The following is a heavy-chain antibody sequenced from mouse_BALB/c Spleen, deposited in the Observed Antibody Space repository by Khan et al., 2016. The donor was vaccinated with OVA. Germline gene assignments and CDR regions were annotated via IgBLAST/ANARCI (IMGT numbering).Heavy chain of an antibody. CDR1: GYTFTIYG. V-gene: IGHV9-3-1*01. J-gene: IGHJ4*01. D-gene: IGHD2-14*01. CDR3: ARVGYNGTMDY. Sequence: QIQLVQSGPELKKPGETVKISCKASGYTFTIYGMNWVRQAPGKGLKWMGWINTYTGEPTYADDFKGRFAFSLETSASTAFLQINNLKNEDTATYFGARVGYNGTMDYWGQGTSVTGSS. CDR2: INTYTGEP.